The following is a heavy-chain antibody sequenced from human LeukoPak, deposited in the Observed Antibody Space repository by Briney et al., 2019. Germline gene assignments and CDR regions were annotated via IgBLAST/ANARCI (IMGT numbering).Heavy chain of an antibody. CDR3: AGRQRWLHHFDY. D-gene: IGHD5-24*01. Sequence: SETLSLTCAVYGGSFSGYYWSWIRQPPGKGLEWIGEINHSGSTNYNPSLKSRVTISVDTSKNQFSLKLSSVTAADTAVYYCAGRQRWLHHFDYWGQGTLVTVSS. CDR1: GGSFSGYY. V-gene: IGHV4-34*01. J-gene: IGHJ4*02. CDR2: INHSGST.